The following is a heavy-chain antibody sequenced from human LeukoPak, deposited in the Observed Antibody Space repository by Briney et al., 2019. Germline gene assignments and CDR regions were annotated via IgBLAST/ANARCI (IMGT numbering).Heavy chain of an antibody. CDR2: SAYNGNT. Sequence: SAYNGNTNYAQKLQGRVTMTTDTSTSTAYMELRSLRSDDTAVYYCARVKGGGSYYAPFDYWGQGTLVTVSS. D-gene: IGHD1-26*01. V-gene: IGHV1-18*01. CDR3: ARVKGGGSYYAPFDY. J-gene: IGHJ4*02.